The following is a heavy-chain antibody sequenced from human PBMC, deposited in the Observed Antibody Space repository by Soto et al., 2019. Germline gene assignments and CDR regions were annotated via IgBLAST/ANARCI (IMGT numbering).Heavy chain of an antibody. CDR2: ISGGGGST. CDR3: AAFGIAVAGSGY. Sequence: PVGSLRLSCAASGFTFSSYAMSWVRQAPGKGLEWVSAISGGGGSTYYADSVKGRFTISRDNSKKTLYLQMNSLRAEDTAVYYCAAFGIAVAGSGYWGQGTLVTVSS. J-gene: IGHJ4*02. V-gene: IGHV3-23*01. CDR1: GFTFSSYA. D-gene: IGHD6-19*01.